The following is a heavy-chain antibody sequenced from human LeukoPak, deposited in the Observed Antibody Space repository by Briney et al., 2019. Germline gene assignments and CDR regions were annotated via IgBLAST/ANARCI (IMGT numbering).Heavy chain of an antibody. J-gene: IGHJ4*02. CDR3: TTLTKGADWNVD. D-gene: IGHD1-1*01. CDR2: IKTKTDGGTT. CDR1: GFTFRKAW. V-gene: IGHV3-15*01. Sequence: PGGSLRLSCAASGFTFRKAWMSWVRQAPGKGLEWVGRIKTKTDGGTTDYAAPVKGRFTISRDDSKNMLYLQMNSLKTEDTAVYYCTTLTKGADWNVDWGQGTLVIVSS.